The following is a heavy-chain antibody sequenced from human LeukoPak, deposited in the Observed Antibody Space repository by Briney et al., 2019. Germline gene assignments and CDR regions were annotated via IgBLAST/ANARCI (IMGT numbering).Heavy chain of an antibody. V-gene: IGHV4-34*01. J-gene: IGHJ4*02. CDR2: INHSGST. CDR1: GGSFSGYY. CDR3: ARATWIQLFDY. Sequence: PSETLSLTCAVYGGSFSGYYWSWIRQPPGKGLEWIGEINHSGSTNYNPSLKSRVTISVDTSKNRFSLKLSSVTAADTAVYYCARATWIQLFDYWGQGTLVTVSS. D-gene: IGHD5-18*01.